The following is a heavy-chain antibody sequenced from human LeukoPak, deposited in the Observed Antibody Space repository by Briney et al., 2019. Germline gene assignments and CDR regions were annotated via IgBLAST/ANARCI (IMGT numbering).Heavy chain of an antibody. V-gene: IGHV3-48*03. CDR3: ARVVADYPDY. D-gene: IGHD4-17*01. CDR2: ISSSGSTI. CDR1: GFTFSTYS. J-gene: IGHJ3*01. Sequence: GGSLRLSCAASGFTFSTYSMHWVRQAPGKGLEWVSYISSSGSTIYYADSVKGRFTISRDNAKNSLYLQMNSLRAEDTAVYYCARVVADYPDYWGQGTMVTVSS.